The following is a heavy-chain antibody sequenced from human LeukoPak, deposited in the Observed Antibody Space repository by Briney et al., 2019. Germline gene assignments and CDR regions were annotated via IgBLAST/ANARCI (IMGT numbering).Heavy chain of an antibody. D-gene: IGHD2-15*01. CDR2: INHSGST. V-gene: IGHV4-34*01. J-gene: IGHJ4*02. CDR3: ARLGYCSGGSCYRPPFDY. Sequence: SETLSLTCAVYGGSFSGYYWSWIRQPPGKGLEWIGEINHSGSTNYNPSLKSRVTISVDTSKNQFSLKLSSVTAADTAVYYCARLGYCSGGSCYRPPFDYWGQGTLVTVSS. CDR1: GGSFSGYY.